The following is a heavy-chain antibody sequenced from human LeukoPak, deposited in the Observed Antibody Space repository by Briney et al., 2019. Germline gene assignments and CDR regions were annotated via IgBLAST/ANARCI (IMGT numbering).Heavy chain of an antibody. V-gene: IGHV3-30*04. CDR1: GFTFSSYA. CDR2: ISYDGSNK. Sequence: GGSLRLSCAASGFTFSSYAMHWVRQAPGKGLEWVTVISYDGSNKYYADSVKGRFTISRDNSKNTLYLQMNSLRAEDTAVYYCARDYGDGRGYFDYWGQGTLVTVSS. J-gene: IGHJ4*02. CDR3: ARDYGDGRGYFDY. D-gene: IGHD4-17*01.